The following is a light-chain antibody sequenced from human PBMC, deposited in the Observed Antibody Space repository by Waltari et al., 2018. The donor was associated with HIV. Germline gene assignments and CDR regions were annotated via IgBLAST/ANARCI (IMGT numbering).Light chain of an antibody. CDR3: GTRDNDLGPVI. CDR1: SSNIWATD. J-gene: IGLJ2*01. V-gene: IGLV1-51*02. Sequence: SVLTQPPSNSAAPGQTVTIPCAGHSSNIWATDVSWYQQLPGAAPRLIIYESTKRPSVISDRFSASKSDTTATLDIAGVQPGDEAMYFCGTRDNDLGPVILGGGTWVTVL. CDR2: EST.